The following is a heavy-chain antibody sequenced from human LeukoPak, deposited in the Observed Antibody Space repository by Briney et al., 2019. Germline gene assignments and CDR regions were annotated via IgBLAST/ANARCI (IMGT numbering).Heavy chain of an antibody. Sequence: GGSLRLSCAASGFTFSSYWMNWVRQAPGKGLVWVSRINSDGSNTKYADSVKGRFTISRDNAKNSLYLQMNSLRAEDTALYYCASSRYDSSGYYGIIGYWGQGTLVTVSS. CDR1: GFTFSSYW. D-gene: IGHD3-22*01. CDR3: ASSRYDSSGYYGIIGY. V-gene: IGHV3-74*01. CDR2: INSDGSNT. J-gene: IGHJ4*02.